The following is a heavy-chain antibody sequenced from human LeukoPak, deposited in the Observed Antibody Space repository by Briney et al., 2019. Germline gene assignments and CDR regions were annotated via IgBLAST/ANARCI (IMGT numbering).Heavy chain of an antibody. D-gene: IGHD2-2*01. CDR1: GGSISSRGYY. CDR2: VYYSGTT. Sequence: SETLSLTCSVSGGSISSRGYYWGWIRQPPGKGLEWIGSVYYSGTTYYNPSLKSRVTISVDTSKNQFSLRLSSVTAADTAVHYCAREYSSSRYDYWGQGTLVSVSS. V-gene: IGHV4-39*07. CDR3: AREYSSSRYDY. J-gene: IGHJ4*02.